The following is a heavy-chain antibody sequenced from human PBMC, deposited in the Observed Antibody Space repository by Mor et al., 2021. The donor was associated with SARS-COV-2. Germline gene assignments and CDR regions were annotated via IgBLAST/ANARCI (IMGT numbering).Heavy chain of an antibody. CDR3: ATAIGAAARLSPFDF. D-gene: IGHD6-13*01. Sequence: GRFTISRDNSKNSLYLQMNFLRAKDTAVYYCATAIGAAARLSPFDFWGQGTPVTVSS. J-gene: IGHJ4*02. V-gene: IGHV3-23*01.